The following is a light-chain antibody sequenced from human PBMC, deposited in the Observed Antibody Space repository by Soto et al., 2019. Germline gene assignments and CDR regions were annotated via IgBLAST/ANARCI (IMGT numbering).Light chain of an antibody. CDR1: SSDVGGYNY. J-gene: IGLJ3*02. V-gene: IGLV2-8*01. Sequence: QSALTQPPSASGSPGQSVTISCTGTSSDVGGYNYVSWYQQHPGKAPKLMIYEVTKRPSGVPDRFSGSKSGNTASLTVSGLQAEDEADYYCGSYGGSSNLVFGGGTKLTVL. CDR3: GSYGGSSNLV. CDR2: EVT.